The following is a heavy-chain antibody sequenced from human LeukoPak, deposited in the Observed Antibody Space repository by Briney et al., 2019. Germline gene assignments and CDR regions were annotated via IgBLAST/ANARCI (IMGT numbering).Heavy chain of an antibody. D-gene: IGHD1-14*01. CDR3: ARETDPTIGEPHFDY. Sequence: PGGSLRLSCAASGFTFSSYTMHWVRQAPGKGLEWVAVISYDGSNKYYTDSVKGRFTISRDNAKNSLYLQMNSLRAEDTAVYYCARETDPTIGEPHFDYWGQGTLVTVSS. V-gene: IGHV3-30-3*01. CDR1: GFTFSSYT. J-gene: IGHJ4*02. CDR2: ISYDGSNK.